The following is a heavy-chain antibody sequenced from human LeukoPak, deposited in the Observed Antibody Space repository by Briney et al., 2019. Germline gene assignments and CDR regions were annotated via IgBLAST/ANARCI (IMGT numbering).Heavy chain of an antibody. CDR3: ARGWRGTDY. J-gene: IGHJ4*02. CDR1: GFTFSSYG. CDR2: ISYDGSNK. Sequence: GGSLRLSCAASGFTFSSYGMHWVRQAPGKGLEWVAVISYDGSNKYYADSVKGRFTISRDNAKNSLCLQMNSLRAEDTAVYYCARGWRGTDYWGQGTLVTVSS. D-gene: IGHD3-16*01. V-gene: IGHV3-30*03.